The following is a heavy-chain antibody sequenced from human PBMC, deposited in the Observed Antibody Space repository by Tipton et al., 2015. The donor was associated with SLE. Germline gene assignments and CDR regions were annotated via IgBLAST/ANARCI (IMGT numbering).Heavy chain of an antibody. CDR2: MYYSGTT. V-gene: IGHV4-59*01. D-gene: IGHD6-19*01. Sequence: LRLSCTVSGGSISSYYWGWIRQPPGKGLEWIAYMYYSGTTNYNPSLKSRVTISVDTSKNQFSLKLCSVTAADTAVYYCARRVRGGWYDYWGQGTLVTVSS. CDR3: ARRVRGGWYDY. J-gene: IGHJ4*02. CDR1: GGSISSYY.